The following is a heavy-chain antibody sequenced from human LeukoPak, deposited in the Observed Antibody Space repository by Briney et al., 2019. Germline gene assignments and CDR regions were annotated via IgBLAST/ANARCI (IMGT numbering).Heavy chain of an antibody. CDR1: GASISSSSYY. J-gene: IGHJ5*02. CDR2: IYYSGST. CDR3: ARHSIVGAIFGWFDP. D-gene: IGHD1-26*01. V-gene: IGHV4-39*01. Sequence: SETLSLTCTVSGASISSSSYYWGWIRQPPGKGLEWIGSIYYSGSTHYNPSLKSRVTISVDTSKNQFSLKLTSVTAADTAVYYCARHSIVGAIFGWFDPWGQGTLVTVSS.